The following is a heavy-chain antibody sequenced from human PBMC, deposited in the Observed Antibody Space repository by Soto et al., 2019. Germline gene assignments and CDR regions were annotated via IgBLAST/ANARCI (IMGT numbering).Heavy chain of an antibody. D-gene: IGHD3-16*02. V-gene: IGHV3-23*01. CDR3: TTDSYITIVIIRFDY. Sequence: GGSLRLSCAASGFTFTSYAMSWVRQAPGKGLEWVSAISASGSSTYFAASVKGRFAISRDDSKNMVYLQMNSLKTEDTAVYYCTTDSYITIVIIRFDYWGHGTLVTVSS. CDR1: GFTFTSYA. CDR2: ISASGSST. J-gene: IGHJ4*01.